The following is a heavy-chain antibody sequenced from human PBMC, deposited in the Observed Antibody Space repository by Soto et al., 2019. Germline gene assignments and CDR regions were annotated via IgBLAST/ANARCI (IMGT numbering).Heavy chain of an antibody. CDR3: ARVDDSSGYFQSYWFDP. CDR1: GGTFSSYA. D-gene: IGHD3-22*01. Sequence: QVQLVQSGAEVKKPGSSVKVSCKASGGTFSSYAISWVRQAPGQGLEWMGGIIPIFGTANYAQKFQGRVTITADEYTSTAYMELSSLRYEDTAVYYCARVDDSSGYFQSYWFDPWGQGSLVTVSS. V-gene: IGHV1-69*01. CDR2: IIPIFGTA. J-gene: IGHJ5*02.